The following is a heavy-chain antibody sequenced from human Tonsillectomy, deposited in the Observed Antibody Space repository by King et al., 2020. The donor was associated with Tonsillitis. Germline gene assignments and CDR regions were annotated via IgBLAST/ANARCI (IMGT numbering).Heavy chain of an antibody. V-gene: IGHV3-72*01. CDR3: TRLSYIDSSGQEDY. CDR2: IRNQPSSYTT. J-gene: IGHJ4*02. CDR1: GFNFNDYN. Sequence: VQLVESGGGSVQPGGSLRLTCAASGFNFNDYNMDWVRQAPGKGLEWVGRIRNQPSSYTTEYATSVRGRFTISRDDSRNSLYLEMNSLKTEDTAVYYCTRLSYIDSSGQEDYWGQGTLVTVSS. D-gene: IGHD6-6*01.